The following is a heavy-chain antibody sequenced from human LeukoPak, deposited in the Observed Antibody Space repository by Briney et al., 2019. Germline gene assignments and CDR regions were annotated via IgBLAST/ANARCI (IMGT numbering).Heavy chain of an antibody. CDR1: GYTFTSYG. V-gene: IGHV1-18*01. CDR2: ISAYNGNT. Sequence: ASVKVSCKATGYTFTSYGISWVRQAPGQGLEWMGWISAYNGNTNYAQNLQGRVTLTTDTSTSTAYMELSSLRSDDTAVYYCGRSFYDVSGYSARFNWGQGTLVTVSS. J-gene: IGHJ4*02. D-gene: IGHD3-22*01. CDR3: GRSFYDVSGYSARFN.